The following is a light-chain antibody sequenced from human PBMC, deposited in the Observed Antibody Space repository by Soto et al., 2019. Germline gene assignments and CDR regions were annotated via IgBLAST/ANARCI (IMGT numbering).Light chain of an antibody. CDR3: QQSYSNPRT. CDR2: AAS. J-gene: IGKJ1*01. V-gene: IGKV1-39*01. Sequence: DIQMTQSPSSLSASVGDRVTITCRASQSISSYLNWYQQKPGKAPKLLIYAASSLQSGVPSRFSGSGSGTDFTLTIRSLQPEDCATYYCQQSYSNPRTFGQGNKVEIK. CDR1: QSISSY.